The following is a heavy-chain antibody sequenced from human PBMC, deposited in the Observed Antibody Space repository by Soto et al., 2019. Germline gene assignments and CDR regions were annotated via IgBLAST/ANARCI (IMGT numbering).Heavy chain of an antibody. CDR2: IYWDDDK. J-gene: IGHJ6*02. CDR3: VQSRCGGDCLQSYSSHSYYGLDV. Sequence: QITLKESGPTLVKPTQTLTLTCTFSGLSLSTTGVGVGWIRQPPGKALEWLALIYWDDDKRYSPSLKSRLTITKDTSKNQVVLTKTIMDPVDTATYYCVQSRCGGDCLQSYSSHSYYGLDVWGQGTTVTVSS. V-gene: IGHV2-5*02. CDR1: GLSLSTTGVG. D-gene: IGHD2-21*02.